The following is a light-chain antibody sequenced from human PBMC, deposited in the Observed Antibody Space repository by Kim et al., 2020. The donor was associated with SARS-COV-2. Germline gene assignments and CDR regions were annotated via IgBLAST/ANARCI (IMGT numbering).Light chain of an antibody. V-gene: IGKV3-15*01. Sequence: PGDAGTPSCTANQSISDNPAWYLQKRRQSPTHLIYGASTKATDVPTRFSGRGFGTEFTITISSLQSEDFAVYYCQQYDNWPPYTFGQGTKLEI. CDR3: QQYDNWPPYT. J-gene: IGKJ2*01. CDR1: QSISDN. CDR2: GAS.